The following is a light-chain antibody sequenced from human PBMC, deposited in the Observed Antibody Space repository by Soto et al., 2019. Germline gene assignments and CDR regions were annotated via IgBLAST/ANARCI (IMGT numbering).Light chain of an antibody. J-gene: IGLJ1*01. V-gene: IGLV3-9*01. CDR3: QVCESNSVFV. CDR1: NIGSKN. Sequence: YELTQPLSVSVALGQTARITCGGNNIGSKNVHWYQQKPGQAPVLVIYKDNNRPSGIPDRFSGSNSGNTATLTISRAQVGDEADYYCQVCESNSVFVFGIGTKVTVL. CDR2: KDN.